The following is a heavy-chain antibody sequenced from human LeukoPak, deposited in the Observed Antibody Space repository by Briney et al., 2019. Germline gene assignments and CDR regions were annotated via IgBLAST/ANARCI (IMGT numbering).Heavy chain of an antibody. Sequence: GASVKVSCKASGYTFTDYYMHWVRQAPGQGLEWMGWISAYNGNTNYAQKLQGRVTMTTDTSTSTAYMELRSLRSDDTAVYYCARDLPPYYYGSGSYTPFYWGQGTLVTVSS. V-gene: IGHV1-18*04. D-gene: IGHD3-10*01. J-gene: IGHJ4*02. CDR3: ARDLPPYYYGSGSYTPFY. CDR1: GYTFTDYY. CDR2: ISAYNGNT.